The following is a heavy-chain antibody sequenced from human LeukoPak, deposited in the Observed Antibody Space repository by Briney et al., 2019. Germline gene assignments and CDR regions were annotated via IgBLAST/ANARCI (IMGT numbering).Heavy chain of an antibody. CDR3: TRVGYCATTSCRTAFDI. J-gene: IGHJ3*02. D-gene: IGHD2-2*01. V-gene: IGHV3-30*03. CDR2: IPNDRRNN. CDR1: GFTFSSYG. Sequence: GGSLRLSCAASGFTFSSYGMHWVRQAPGKGLEWVAVIPNDRRNNYYAESVKGRFTISRDNAKNTLYLQMNSLRAEDTAVYYCTRVGYCATTSCRTAFDIWGQGTMVTVSS.